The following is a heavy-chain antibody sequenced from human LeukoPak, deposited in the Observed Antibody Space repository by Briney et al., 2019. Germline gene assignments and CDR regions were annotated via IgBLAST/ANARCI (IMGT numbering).Heavy chain of an antibody. CDR3: GLWSWGTAEYYYYGMDV. V-gene: IGHV1-69*04. J-gene: IGHJ6*02. D-gene: IGHD4/OR15-4a*01. Sequence: ASVKVSCKASGYTFASFGITWVRQAPGQGLEWMGRIIPILGIANYAQKFQGRVTITADKSTSTAYMELSSLRSEDTAVYYCGLWSWGTAEYYYYGMDVWGQGTTVTVSS. CDR1: GYTFASFG. CDR2: IIPILGIA.